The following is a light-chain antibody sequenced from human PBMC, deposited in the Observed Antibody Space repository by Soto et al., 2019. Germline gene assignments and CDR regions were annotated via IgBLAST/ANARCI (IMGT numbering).Light chain of an antibody. J-gene: IGKJ2*01. Sequence: DIQMTQSPSSLSASIGDRVTITCRASQSITSYLNWYHQKPGKAPKLLIYAASRLQSGVPSRFSGSGSGTEFTLTISSLQPEDFATYYCQQSYSTPYTFGQGTKLE. V-gene: IGKV1-39*01. CDR1: QSITSY. CDR3: QQSYSTPYT. CDR2: AAS.